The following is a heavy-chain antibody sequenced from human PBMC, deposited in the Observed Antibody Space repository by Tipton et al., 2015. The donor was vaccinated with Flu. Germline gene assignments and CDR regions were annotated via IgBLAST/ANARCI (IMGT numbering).Heavy chain of an antibody. Sequence: TLSLTCTVSGGSISSGSYYWSWIRQPAGKGLEWIGRIYTSGSTNYNPSLKSRVTISVDTSKNQFSLKLSSVTAADTAVYYCARGRAVVGFRGFDYWGQGTLVTVSS. J-gene: IGHJ4*02. CDR1: GGSISSGSYY. V-gene: IGHV4-61*02. CDR2: IYTSGST. D-gene: IGHD6-19*01. CDR3: ARGRAVVGFRGFDY.